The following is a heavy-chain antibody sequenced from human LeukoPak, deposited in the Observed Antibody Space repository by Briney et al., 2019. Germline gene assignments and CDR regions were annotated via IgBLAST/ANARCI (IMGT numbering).Heavy chain of an antibody. CDR2: ISSSGSTI. Sequence: PGGSLRLSCAASGFTFSDYYMSWIRQAPGKGLEWVSYISSSGSTIYYADSVKGRFTISRDNAKNSLYLQMNSLRAEDTAVYYCASAPSGGDSFLNAFDIWGQGTIVTVSS. CDR3: ASAPSGGDSFLNAFDI. V-gene: IGHV3-11*01. CDR1: GFTFSDYY. J-gene: IGHJ3*02. D-gene: IGHD4-17*01.